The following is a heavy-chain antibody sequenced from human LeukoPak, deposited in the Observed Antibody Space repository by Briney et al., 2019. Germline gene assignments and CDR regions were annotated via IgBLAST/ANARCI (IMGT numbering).Heavy chain of an antibody. V-gene: IGHV1-69-2*01. CDR2: VDPEDGET. D-gene: IGHD3-22*01. Sequence: ASVKISFKVSGYTFTDYYMHWVQQAPGKGLEWMGLVDPEDGETIYAEKFQGRVTITADTDTDTAYLYRSSQRSEDTAVYYCATDRPSDSSGYNCWGQGTLVTVSS. CDR1: GYTFTDYY. J-gene: IGHJ4*02. CDR3: ATDRPSDSSGYNC.